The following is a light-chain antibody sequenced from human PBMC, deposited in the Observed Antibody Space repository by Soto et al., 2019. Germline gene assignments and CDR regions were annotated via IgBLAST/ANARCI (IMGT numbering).Light chain of an antibody. CDR3: QQYNSYSWT. CDR2: KAS. Sequence: DIQMTQTPSTLSASVGDRVTITCLASQSISSWLAWYQQKXGKAPKXXSYKASSLESGVPSRFRGSGSGTEFTLTISSLKPDDFETYYRQQYNSYSWTFGQGTKVDI. J-gene: IGKJ1*01. CDR1: QSISSW. V-gene: IGKV1-5*03.